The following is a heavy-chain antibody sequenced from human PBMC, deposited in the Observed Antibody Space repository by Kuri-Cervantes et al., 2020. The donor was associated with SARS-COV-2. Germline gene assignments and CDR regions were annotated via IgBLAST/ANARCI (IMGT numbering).Heavy chain of an antibody. CDR2: INHSGST. CDR3: ARGTGDLDY. D-gene: IGHD7-27*01. Sequence: SETLSLTCAVYGGSFNNYSWKWIRQPPGKGLEWIGEINHSGSTNYNPSLKSRVTTSVDTSKNQFSLKLSSVTAADTAVYYCARGTGDLDYWGQGTLVTVSS. V-gene: IGHV4-34*01. CDR1: GGSFNNYS. J-gene: IGHJ4*02.